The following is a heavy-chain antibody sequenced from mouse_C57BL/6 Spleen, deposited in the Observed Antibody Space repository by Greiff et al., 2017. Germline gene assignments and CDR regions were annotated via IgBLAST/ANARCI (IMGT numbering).Heavy chain of an antibody. V-gene: IGHV5-4*01. CDR2: ISDGGSYT. Sequence: EVQVVESGGGLVKPGGSLKLSCAASGFTFSSYALSWVRQTPEKRLEWVATISDGGSYTYYPDNVKGRFTISRDNAKNNLYLQMSHLKSEDTAMYYCARALYGNLFDYWGQGTTLTVSS. J-gene: IGHJ2*01. CDR3: ARALYGNLFDY. CDR1: GFTFSSYA. D-gene: IGHD2-1*01.